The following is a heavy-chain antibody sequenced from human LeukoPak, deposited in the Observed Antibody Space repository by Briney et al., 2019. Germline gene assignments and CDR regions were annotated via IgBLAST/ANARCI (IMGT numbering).Heavy chain of an antibody. V-gene: IGHV1-69*05. Sequence: GASVKVSCKASGGTISSYAISWVRQAPGQGLEWMGGIIPIFGTANYAQKFQGRVTITTDESTSTAYMELSSLRSEDTAVYYCARGGDGYNSNWFDPWGQGTLVTVSS. D-gene: IGHD5-24*01. CDR2: IIPIFGTA. CDR3: ARGGDGYNSNWFDP. J-gene: IGHJ5*02. CDR1: GGTISSYA.